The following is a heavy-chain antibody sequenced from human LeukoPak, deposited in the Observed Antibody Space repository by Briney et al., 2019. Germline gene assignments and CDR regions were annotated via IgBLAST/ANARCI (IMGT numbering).Heavy chain of an antibody. CDR2: ISWNSGSI. V-gene: IGHV3-9*01. Sequence: GRSLILSCAASGFTFDDYAMYWVRQAPGKGLGWVSGISWNSGSIGYADSAKGRFTISRDNAKDSLYLQMNSLRAEDTALYYCAKANHYGDYLDYWGQGTLVTVSS. D-gene: IGHD4-17*01. CDR3: AKANHYGDYLDY. J-gene: IGHJ4*02. CDR1: GFTFDDYA.